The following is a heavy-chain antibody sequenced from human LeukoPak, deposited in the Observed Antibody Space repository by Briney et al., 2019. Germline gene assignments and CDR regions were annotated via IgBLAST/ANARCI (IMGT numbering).Heavy chain of an antibody. CDR2: IYTSGST. CDR1: GGSISSGSYY. J-gene: IGHJ6*02. D-gene: IGHD6-13*01. Sequence: SETLSLTCTVSGGSISSGSYYWSWIRQPAGKGLEWIGRIYTSGSTNYNPSLKSRVTISVDTSKNQFSLKLSSVTAAGTAVYYCARVRQHLPYYYYGMDVWGQGTTVTVSS. CDR3: ARVRQHLPYYYYGMDV. V-gene: IGHV4-61*02.